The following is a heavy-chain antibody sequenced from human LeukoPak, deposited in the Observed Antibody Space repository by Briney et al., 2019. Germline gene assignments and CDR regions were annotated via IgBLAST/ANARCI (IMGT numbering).Heavy chain of an antibody. Sequence: ASVKVSCKASGYTFTGYYMHWVRQAPGQGLEWMGWINPNSGGTNYAQKFQGWVTMTRDTSISTAYMELSRPRSDDTAVYYCARAGSGYSGYDYNRDWFDPWGQGTLVTVSS. CDR1: GYTFTGYY. D-gene: IGHD5-12*01. J-gene: IGHJ5*02. CDR2: INPNSGGT. CDR3: ARAGSGYSGYDYNRDWFDP. V-gene: IGHV1-2*04.